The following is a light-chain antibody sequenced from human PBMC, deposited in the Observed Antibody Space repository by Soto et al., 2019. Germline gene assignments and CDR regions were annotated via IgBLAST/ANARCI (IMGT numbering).Light chain of an antibody. J-gene: IGKJ4*01. Sequence: EIVMTQSPATLSVSPGERATLSCRASQSIGSTLAWYQQKPGQTPRLLIYDASTRATGIPARFSGIGSGTEFTLIISSLQSEDFAVYYCQHYKTWPPSFGGGTKVDIK. CDR1: QSIGST. V-gene: IGKV3-15*01. CDR2: DAS. CDR3: QHYKTWPPS.